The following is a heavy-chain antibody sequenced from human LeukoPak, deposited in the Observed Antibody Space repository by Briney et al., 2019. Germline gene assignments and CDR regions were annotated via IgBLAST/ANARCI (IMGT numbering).Heavy chain of an antibody. J-gene: IGHJ4*02. Sequence: GGSLRLSCAASGFTFSSYSMNWVRQAPGKGLEWVSAISSSSIYIYDADSVKGRFTISRDNAKNSLYLQMNSLRAEDTAVYYCARGSGSYRDFDYWGQGTLVTVSS. CDR3: ARGSGSYRDFDY. CDR1: GFTFSSYS. CDR2: ISSSSIYI. V-gene: IGHV3-21*01. D-gene: IGHD3-10*01.